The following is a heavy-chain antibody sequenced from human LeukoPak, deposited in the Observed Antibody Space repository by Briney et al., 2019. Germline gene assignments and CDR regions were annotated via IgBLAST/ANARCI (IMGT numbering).Heavy chain of an antibody. CDR1: GLSFSSFE. CDR2: ISGSGGDI. Sequence: GGSLRLSCAASGLSFSSFEMTWVRQAPGKGLEWVSYISGSGGDIFYADSVKGRFTISRDNAKNSLYLQMNSLRAEDTAVYYCARWGHSEYESFPTKFDYWGQGTLVTVSS. V-gene: IGHV3-48*03. CDR3: ARWGHSEYESFPTKFDY. J-gene: IGHJ4*02. D-gene: IGHD5-12*01.